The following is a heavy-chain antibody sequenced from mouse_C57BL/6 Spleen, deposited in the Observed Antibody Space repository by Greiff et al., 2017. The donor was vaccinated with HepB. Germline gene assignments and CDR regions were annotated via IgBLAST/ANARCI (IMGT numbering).Heavy chain of an antibody. CDR3: ATWRYYYGSSYDY. V-gene: IGHV14-4*01. J-gene: IGHJ2*01. CDR2: IDPENGDT. CDR1: GFNIKDDY. D-gene: IGHD1-1*01. Sequence: VQLQQSGAELVRPGASVKLSCTASGFNIKDDYMHWVKQRPEQGLEWIGWIDPENGDTEYAPKFQGKATISADTSSNTAYLQLSSLTSEDTAVYYCATWRYYYGSSYDYWGQGTTLTVSS.